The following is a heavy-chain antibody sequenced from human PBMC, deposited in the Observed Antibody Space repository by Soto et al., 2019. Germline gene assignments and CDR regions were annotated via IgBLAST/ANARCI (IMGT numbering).Heavy chain of an antibody. CDR2: ISAYNGNT. V-gene: IGHV1-18*04. J-gene: IGHJ4*02. CDR1: GYTFTSYG. D-gene: IGHD3-3*01. Sequence: ASVKVSCKASGYTFTSYGISWARQAPGQGLEWMGWISAYNGNTNYAQKLQGRVTMTTDTSTSTAYMELRSLRSDDTAVYYCARDLMVRVSLWSGSFDYWGQGTLVTVSS. CDR3: ARDLMVRVSLWSGSFDY.